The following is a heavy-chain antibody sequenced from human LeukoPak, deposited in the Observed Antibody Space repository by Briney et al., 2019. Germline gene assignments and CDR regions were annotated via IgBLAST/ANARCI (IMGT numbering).Heavy chain of an antibody. CDR1: GGSFSGYY. D-gene: IGHD5-12*01. Sequence: SETLSLTCAVYGGSFSGYYWSWIRQPPGKGLEWIGEINHSGSTNYNPFLKSRVTISVDTSKNQFSLKLSSVTAADTAVYYCARDIAHLSIYSGYPHDDYWGQGTLVTVSS. V-gene: IGHV4-34*01. CDR3: ARDIAHLSIYSGYPHDDY. J-gene: IGHJ4*02. CDR2: INHSGST.